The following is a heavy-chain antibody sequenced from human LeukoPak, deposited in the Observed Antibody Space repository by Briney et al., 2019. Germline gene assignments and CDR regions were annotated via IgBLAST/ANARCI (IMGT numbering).Heavy chain of an antibody. CDR2: ISSSSSYI. Sequence: GGSLRLSCAASGFTFSSYSMNWVRQAPGKGLEWVSSISSSSSYIYYADSVKGRFTISRDNAKNSLYLQMNSLRAEDTAVYYRASRYSSGWYDAFDIWGQGTMVTVSS. V-gene: IGHV3-21*01. CDR1: GFTFSSYS. D-gene: IGHD6-19*01. J-gene: IGHJ3*02. CDR3: ASRYSSGWYDAFDI.